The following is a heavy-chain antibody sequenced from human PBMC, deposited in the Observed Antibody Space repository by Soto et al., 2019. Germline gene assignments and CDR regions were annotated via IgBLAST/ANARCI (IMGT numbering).Heavy chain of an antibody. V-gene: IGHV3-30*18. J-gene: IGHJ6*02. CDR3: AKDYEYCISTSCYSGYYGMDV. D-gene: IGHD2-2*01. CDR1: GFTFTGYG. Sequence: QVQLVESGGGVVQPGRSLRLACATSGFTFTGYGMHWVRQAPGKGLEWVAVISYDGSNKYYADSVKGRFTISRDNSKXXLXLXXNSLRAEDTAVYYCAKDYEYCISTSCYSGYYGMDVWGQGTTVTVSS. CDR2: ISYDGSNK.